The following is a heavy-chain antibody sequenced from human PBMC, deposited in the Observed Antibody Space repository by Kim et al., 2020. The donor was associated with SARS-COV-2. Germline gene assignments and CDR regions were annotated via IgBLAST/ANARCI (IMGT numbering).Heavy chain of an antibody. D-gene: IGHD4-4*01. V-gene: IGHV4-31*02. J-gene: IGHJ4*02. Sequence: PSLKGRVTISVDTSKNQFSLKLSSVTAADTAVYYCARVGTDYRGTGYFDYWGQGTLVTVSS. CDR3: ARVGTDYRGTGYFDY.